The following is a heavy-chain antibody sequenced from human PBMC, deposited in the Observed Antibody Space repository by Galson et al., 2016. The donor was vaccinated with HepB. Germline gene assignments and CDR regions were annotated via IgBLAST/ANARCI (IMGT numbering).Heavy chain of an antibody. CDR2: ISSSGTTI. V-gene: IGHV3-11*01. D-gene: IGHD4-17*01. CDR3: AKEVWTTVTTGDSEHYYYYGMDV. CDR1: GFPFSDYY. Sequence: SLRLSCAASGFPFSDYYMTWIRQTPGKGLERVSYISSSGTTIYYADSVKGRLTISRDNSKNTLFLQMNSLRAEDTAVYYCAKEVWTTVTTGDSEHYYYYGMDVWGQGTTVTVSS. J-gene: IGHJ6*02.